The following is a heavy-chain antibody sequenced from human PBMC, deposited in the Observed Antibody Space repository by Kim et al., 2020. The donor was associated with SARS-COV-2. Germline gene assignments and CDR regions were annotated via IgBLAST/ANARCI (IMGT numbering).Heavy chain of an antibody. Sequence: ASVKVSCKASGYTFTGYYMHWVRQAPGQGLEWMGWINPNSGGTNYAQKFQGRVTMTRDTSISTAYMELSRLRSDDTAVYYCARVGDSYGYGWFDPWGQGTLVTVSS. CDR2: INPNSGGT. D-gene: IGHD5-18*01. V-gene: IGHV1-2*02. J-gene: IGHJ5*02. CDR1: GYTFTGYY. CDR3: ARVGDSYGYGWFDP.